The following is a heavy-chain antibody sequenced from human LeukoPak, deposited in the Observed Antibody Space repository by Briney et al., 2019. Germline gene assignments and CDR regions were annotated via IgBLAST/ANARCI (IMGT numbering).Heavy chain of an antibody. J-gene: IGHJ4*02. D-gene: IGHD7-27*01. V-gene: IGHV1-2*02. CDR3: ARDHSSENWGSLGR. CDR2: ISPYTGGR. CDR1: GYTSTAYY. Sequence: ASVQVSCKASGYTSTAYYIHWVRQAPGQGLEWMGWISPYTGGRNYAQKFQGRLTITQDTSSNTVYMDLNRLTSDDAAVYYCARDHSSENWGSLGRWGQGTLVTVSS.